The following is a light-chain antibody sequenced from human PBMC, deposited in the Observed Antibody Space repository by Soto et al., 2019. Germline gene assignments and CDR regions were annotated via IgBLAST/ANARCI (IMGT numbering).Light chain of an antibody. J-gene: IGKJ1*01. CDR2: GAS. CDR3: QQYGGSPRT. CDR1: QSVAKY. V-gene: IGKV3-20*01. Sequence: EIVLTQSPGTLSLSPGERATLTCRASQSVAKYLAWYQQKPGQAPRLLIYGASTRATGIPDRFSGSGSGTDFTLTISRLEPEDFAVYYCQQYGGSPRTFGQGTKVDI.